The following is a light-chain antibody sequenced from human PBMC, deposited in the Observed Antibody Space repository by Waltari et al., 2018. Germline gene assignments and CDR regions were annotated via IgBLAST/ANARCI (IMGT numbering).Light chain of an antibody. CDR3: QQNYVTPQS. V-gene: IGKV1-39*01. Sequence: DIQLPQPPSSLSASLGARVTTTCRASQDIANFLNWYQQKPGKAPKLLIFATSNLQAGVPSRFSGSGSGADFTLTISSLQPDDFAFYHCQQNYVTPQSFGQGTKVEV. CDR2: ATS. CDR1: QDIANF. J-gene: IGKJ1*01.